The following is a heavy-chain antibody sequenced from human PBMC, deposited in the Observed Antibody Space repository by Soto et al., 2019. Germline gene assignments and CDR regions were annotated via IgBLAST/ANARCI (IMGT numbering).Heavy chain of an antibody. D-gene: IGHD5-18*01. CDR2: INHSGST. V-gene: IGHV4-34*01. Sequence: SETLSLTCAVYGGSFSGYYWSWIRQPPGKGLEWIGEINHSGSTNYNPSLKSRVTISVDTSKNQFSLKLSSVTAADTAVYYCARGKKYSYGYFDYWGQGTLVTV. J-gene: IGHJ4*02. CDR1: GGSFSGYY. CDR3: ARGKKYSYGYFDY.